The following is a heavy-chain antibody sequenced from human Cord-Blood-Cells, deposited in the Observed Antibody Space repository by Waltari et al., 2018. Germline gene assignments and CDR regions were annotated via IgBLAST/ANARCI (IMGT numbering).Heavy chain of an antibody. CDR1: GGSISSSSYY. Sequence: QLQLQESGPGLVKPSETLSLTCTVPGGSISSSSYYWGWIRQPPGKGLEWIGSIYYSGSTYYNPSLKSRVTISVDTSKNQFSLKLSSVTAADTAVYYCATEGSGYSGYDKKGSLDYWGQGTLVTVSS. CDR2: IYYSGST. V-gene: IGHV4-39*01. J-gene: IGHJ4*02. CDR3: ATEGSGYSGYDKKGSLDY. D-gene: IGHD5-12*01.